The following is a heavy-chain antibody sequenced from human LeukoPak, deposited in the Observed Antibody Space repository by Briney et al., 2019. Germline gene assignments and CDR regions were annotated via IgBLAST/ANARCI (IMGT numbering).Heavy chain of an antibody. V-gene: IGHV3-7*04. CDR1: GFLFSSYW. Sequence: GGSLRLSCVASGFLFSSYWMTWVRQAPGKGLKWVANIKQDGSKKSYVDSVKGRFTISRDNAKDSLYLQMNSLRAEDTAIYYCTRVGYIDEGIDYWGQGTLVTVSS. CDR3: TRVGYIDEGIDY. J-gene: IGHJ4*02. CDR2: IKQDGSKK. D-gene: IGHD5-24*01.